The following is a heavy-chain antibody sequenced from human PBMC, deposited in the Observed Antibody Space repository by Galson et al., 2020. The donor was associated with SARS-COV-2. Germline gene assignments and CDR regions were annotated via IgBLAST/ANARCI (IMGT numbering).Heavy chain of an antibody. V-gene: IGHV4-59*11. J-gene: IGHJ5*02. CDR3: ARVGGNDGWNWFDP. CDR2: IYYSGGT. D-gene: IGHD1-1*01. Sequence: SETLSLTCSVSGGSMSKHYWSWIRQSPGKGLEWIGNIYYSGGTKYNPSLKSRVSMSVDTSENQFSLKLNSVTAADTAVYYCARVGGNDGWNWFDPWGQGTLVTVSS. CDR1: GGSMSKHY.